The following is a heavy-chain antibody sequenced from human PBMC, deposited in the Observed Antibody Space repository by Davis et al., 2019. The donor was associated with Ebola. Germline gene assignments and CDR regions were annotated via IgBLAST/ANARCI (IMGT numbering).Heavy chain of an antibody. V-gene: IGHV5-51*01. CDR3: ARASASDYGDSWFDP. J-gene: IGHJ5*02. CDR2: IYPGDSDT. CDR1: GYSFTSYW. D-gene: IGHD4-17*01. Sequence: GESLKISCKGSGYSFTSYWIGWVRQMPGKGLEWMGIIYPGDSDTRYSPSFQGQVTISADKSISTAYLQWSSLKASDTAMYYCARASASDYGDSWFDPWGQGTLVTVSS.